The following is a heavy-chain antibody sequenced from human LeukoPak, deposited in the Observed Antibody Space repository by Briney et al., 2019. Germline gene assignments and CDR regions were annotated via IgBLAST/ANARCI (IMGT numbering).Heavy chain of an antibody. J-gene: IGHJ2*01. CDR1: GGFISSYY. Sequence: SETLSLTCTVSGGFISSYYWSWIRQPPGKGLEWIGYLYYSGSTNYNPSLKSRVTISIDTSKNQFSLKLSSVTAADTAVYYCARDRVGGYDYAYFDLWGRGTLVTVSS. D-gene: IGHD5-12*01. CDR2: LYYSGST. CDR3: ARDRVGGYDYAYFDL. V-gene: IGHV4-59*01.